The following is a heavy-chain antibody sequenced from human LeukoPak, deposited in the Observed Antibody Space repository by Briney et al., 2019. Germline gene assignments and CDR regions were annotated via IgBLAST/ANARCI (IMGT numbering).Heavy chain of an antibody. Sequence: SVKVSCKTSGGTFNNSAISWVRQAPGQGLEWLGGIMPLFGTAGYAQKFQGRVTITKDESTRTVYLELTSLTSDDTAVYYCARDVHGDYGSGWFDPWGQGTLGSVSS. CDR2: IMPLFGTA. CDR3: ARDVHGDYGSGWFDP. V-gene: IGHV1-69*05. J-gene: IGHJ5*02. D-gene: IGHD4-17*01. CDR1: GGTFNNSA.